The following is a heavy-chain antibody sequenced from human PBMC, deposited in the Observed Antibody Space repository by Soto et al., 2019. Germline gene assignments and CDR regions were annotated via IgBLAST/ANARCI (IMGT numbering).Heavy chain of an antibody. D-gene: IGHD2-2*01. CDR2: IYSGGST. J-gene: IGHJ6*02. CDR1: GFTVSSNY. CDR3: ARGQGAAMGDYYYHGMDV. V-gene: IGHV3-53*01. Sequence: PGGSLRLSCAASGFTVSSNYMSWVRQAPGKGLEWVSVIYSGGSTYYADSVKGRFTISRDNSKNTLYLQMNSLRAEDTAVYYCARGQGAAMGDYYYHGMDVWGQGTTVTVSS.